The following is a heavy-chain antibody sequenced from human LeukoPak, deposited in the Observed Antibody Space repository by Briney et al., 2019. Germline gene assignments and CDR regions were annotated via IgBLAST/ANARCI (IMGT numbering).Heavy chain of an antibody. CDR1: GFTVSSNY. Sequence: AGGSLRLSCAASGFTVSSNYMSWVRQAPGKGLEWVSVIYSGGSTYYADSVKGRFTISRDNSKNTLYLQMNSLRAEDTAVYYCAKVPPSGCSGGSCYHFDYWGQGTLVTVSS. CDR3: AKVPPSGCSGGSCYHFDY. V-gene: IGHV3-53*01. D-gene: IGHD2-15*01. CDR2: IYSGGST. J-gene: IGHJ4*02.